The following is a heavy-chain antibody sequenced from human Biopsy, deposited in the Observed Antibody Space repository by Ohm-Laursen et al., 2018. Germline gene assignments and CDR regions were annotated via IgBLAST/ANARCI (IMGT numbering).Heavy chain of an antibody. J-gene: IGHJ4*02. D-gene: IGHD1-26*01. CDR1: GYSICCYY. V-gene: IGHV4-59*13. CDR2: IYYSGST. CDR3: ARVGAGAPSIDCFDY. Sequence: SLTLSFTCTVSGYSICCYYWSRLPQPPGKGLVCNVYIYYSGSTNYNPSLRRRVTISVDRSKNQFSLELSSVTAADTAVYYCARVGAGAPSIDCFDYWGQGALVTVSS.